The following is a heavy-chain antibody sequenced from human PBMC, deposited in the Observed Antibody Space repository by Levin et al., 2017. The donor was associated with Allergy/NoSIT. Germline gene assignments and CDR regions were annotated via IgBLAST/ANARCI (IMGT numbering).Heavy chain of an antibody. CDR2: ISYDGSNK. V-gene: IGHV3-30*18. D-gene: IGHD6-13*01. Sequence: GGSLRLSCAASGFTFSSYGMHWVRQAPGKGLEWVAVISYDGSNKYYADSVKGRFTISRDNSKNTLYLQMNSLRAEDTAVYYCAKDVSSSWDYYFDYWGQGTLVTVSS. CDR3: AKDVSSSWDYYFDY. J-gene: IGHJ4*02. CDR1: GFTFSSYG.